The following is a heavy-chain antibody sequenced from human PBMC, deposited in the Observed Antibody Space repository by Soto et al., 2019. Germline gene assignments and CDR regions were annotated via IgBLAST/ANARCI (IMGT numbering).Heavy chain of an antibody. V-gene: IGHV1-69*06. CDR1: GGTFSSYA. CDR3: ARVGMEVVAASPGDWYFDL. Sequence: GASVKVSCKASGGTFSSYAISWVRQAPGQGLEWMGGIIPIFGTANYAQKFQGRVTITADKSTSTAYMELSSLRSEDTAVYYCARVGMEVVAASPGDWYFDLWGRGTLVTVSS. D-gene: IGHD2-15*01. CDR2: IIPIFGTA. J-gene: IGHJ2*01.